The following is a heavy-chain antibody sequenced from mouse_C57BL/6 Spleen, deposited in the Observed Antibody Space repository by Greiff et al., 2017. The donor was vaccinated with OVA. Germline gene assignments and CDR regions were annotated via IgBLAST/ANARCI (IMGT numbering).Heavy chain of an antibody. V-gene: IGHV3-6*01. Sequence: ESGPGLVKPSQSLSLTCSVTGYSITSGYYWNWIRQFPGNKLEWMGYISYDGSNNYNPSLKNRISITRDTSKNQFFLKLNSVTTEDTATYYCATYVSSYSWFAYWGQGTLVTVSA. CDR1: GYSITSGYY. D-gene: IGHD1-1*01. CDR3: ATYVSSYSWFAY. CDR2: ISYDGSN. J-gene: IGHJ3*01.